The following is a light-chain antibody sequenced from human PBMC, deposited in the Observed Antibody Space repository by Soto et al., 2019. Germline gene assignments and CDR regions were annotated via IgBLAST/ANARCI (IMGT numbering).Light chain of an antibody. CDR1: SSDVGAYNY. Sequence: QSVLTQPRSVSGSPGQSVTISCTGTSSDVGAYNYVPWYQQHPGKAPKLMTYDVSKRPSGVPDRFSGSKSGNTASLTISGLQAEDEADYYCCSYADNYSYVFGTGTKVTVL. V-gene: IGLV2-11*01. CDR2: DVS. CDR3: CSYADNYSYV. J-gene: IGLJ1*01.